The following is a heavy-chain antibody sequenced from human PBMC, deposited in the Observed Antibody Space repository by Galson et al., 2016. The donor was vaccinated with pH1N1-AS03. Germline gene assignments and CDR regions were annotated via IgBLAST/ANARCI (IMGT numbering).Heavy chain of an antibody. CDR2: VYNSGST. CDR3: ATGLGWTADD. Sequence: ETLSLTCAVSGGPISHLSCTWIRQPPGKGLEWIGHVYNSGSTNYNPSLKGRVAISVDTSKNQFSLKLNSVTAADAAVYYCATGLGWTADDWGQGTLVTVSS. D-gene: IGHD4-23*01. CDR1: GGPISHLS. V-gene: IGHV4-59*11. J-gene: IGHJ4*02.